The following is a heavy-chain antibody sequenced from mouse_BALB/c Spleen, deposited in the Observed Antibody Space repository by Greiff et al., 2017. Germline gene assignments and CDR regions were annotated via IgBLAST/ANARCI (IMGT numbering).Heavy chain of an antibody. D-gene: IGHD2-4*01. CDR2: IYPGNSDT. CDR1: GYAFSSSW. V-gene: IGHV1-5*01. Sequence: EVKLQESGPELVKPGASVKISCKASGYAFSSSWMNWVKQRPGQGLEWIGAIYPGNSDTSYNQKFKGKAKLTAVTSASTAYMELSSLTNEDSAVYYCTKGFYDYDTWFAYWGQGTLVTVSA. J-gene: IGHJ3*01. CDR3: TKGFYDYDTWFAY.